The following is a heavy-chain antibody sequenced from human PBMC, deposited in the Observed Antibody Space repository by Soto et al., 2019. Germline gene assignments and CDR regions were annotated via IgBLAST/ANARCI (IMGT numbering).Heavy chain of an antibody. Sequence: QITLKESGPTLVKPTQTLTLTCTFSGFSLTNNGEAVGWFRQSPGKALEWLVLIYLDDDNRYNPTLRTRLSTTKDTSKNQVVLTLTNMDPVDTATYYCARYVATSPAGWFEPWGQGIPVTVSS. V-gene: IGHV2-5*02. J-gene: IGHJ5*02. CDR3: ARYVATSPAGWFEP. CDR2: IYLDDDN. CDR1: GFSLTNNGEA. D-gene: IGHD3-10*02.